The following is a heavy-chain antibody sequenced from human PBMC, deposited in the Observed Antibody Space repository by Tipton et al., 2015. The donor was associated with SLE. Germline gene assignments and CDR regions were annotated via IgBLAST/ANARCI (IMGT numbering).Heavy chain of an antibody. Sequence: TLSLTCFVSGDSISNENYYWNWIRQPPGKGLEWIGYIHYSGTTHDNPSLKSRVTMSVDMSKNQFSLRLTSVTAADTAVYYCARTLGAIAHTVYDAFDIWGQGKMVTVSS. J-gene: IGHJ3*02. CDR1: GDSISNENYY. CDR2: IHYSGTT. D-gene: IGHD1-26*01. V-gene: IGHV4-61*01. CDR3: ARTLGAIAHTVYDAFDI.